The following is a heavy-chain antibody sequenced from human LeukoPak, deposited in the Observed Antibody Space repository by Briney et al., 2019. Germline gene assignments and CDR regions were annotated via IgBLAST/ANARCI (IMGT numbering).Heavy chain of an antibody. D-gene: IGHD1-1*01. J-gene: IGHJ4*02. V-gene: IGHV4-59*01. CDR2: IHYSGST. CDR3: ARGERLGPDF. Sequence: SETLSLTCTDSGDSIIGYYWSWIRQPPGKGLEWIGYIHYSGSTNYNPSLKSRVTISIDTSRSHFSLRLNSATAADTAVYYCARGERLGPDFWGQGTLVTVSS. CDR1: GDSIIGYY.